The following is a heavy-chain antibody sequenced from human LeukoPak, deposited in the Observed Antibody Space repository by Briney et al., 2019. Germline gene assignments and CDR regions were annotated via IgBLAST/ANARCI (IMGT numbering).Heavy chain of an antibody. CDR3: VETTRSYPFYH. J-gene: IGHJ4*02. CDR1: GFTFSSNW. CDR2: INQDGSVK. Sequence: GGSLRLSCAASGFTFSSNWMCWVRQDPGKGLEWVANINQDGSVKNYVDSVKGRFTISRDNAKNSLYLQMNSLRAEDTAVYYCVETTRSYPFYHWGQGNLVPVFS. D-gene: IGHD1-1*01. V-gene: IGHV3-7*01.